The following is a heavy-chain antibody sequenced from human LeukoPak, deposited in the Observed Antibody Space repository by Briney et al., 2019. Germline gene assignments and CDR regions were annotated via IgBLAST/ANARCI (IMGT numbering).Heavy chain of an antibody. CDR3: ARDLGNYYDSSGYYYWFDP. Sequence: ASVKVSCKASGYTFTSYGISWVRQAPGQGLEWMGWISAYNGNTNYAQELQGRVTMTTDTSTSTAYMELRSLRSDDTAVYYCARDLGNYYDSSGYYYWFDPWGQGTLVTVSS. CDR2: ISAYNGNT. CDR1: GYTFTSYG. D-gene: IGHD3-22*01. J-gene: IGHJ5*02. V-gene: IGHV1-18*01.